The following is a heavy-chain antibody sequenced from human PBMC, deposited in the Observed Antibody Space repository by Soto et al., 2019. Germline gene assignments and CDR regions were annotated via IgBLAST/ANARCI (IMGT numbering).Heavy chain of an antibody. CDR2: IDPSDSYT. J-gene: IGHJ3*02. D-gene: IGHD3-9*01. CDR1: GYSFTSYW. Sequence: PGESLKISCKGSGYSFTSYWISWVRQMPGKGLEWMGRIDPSDSYTNYSPSFQGHVTISADKSISTAYLQWSSLKASDTAMYYCARSFRVLRYFDWLSGDDAFDIWGQGTMVTVS. CDR3: ARSFRVLRYFDWLSGDDAFDI. V-gene: IGHV5-10-1*01.